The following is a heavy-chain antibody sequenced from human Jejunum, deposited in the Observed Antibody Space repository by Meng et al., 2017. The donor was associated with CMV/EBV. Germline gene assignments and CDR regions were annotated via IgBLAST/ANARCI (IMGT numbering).Heavy chain of an antibody. D-gene: IGHD1-1*01. V-gene: IGHV2-5*02. CDR1: LTFSPVG. J-gene: IGHJ4*02. CDR3: VHRKDYSGNWNGGSADF. Sequence: LTFSPVGISWIRQSTGKALEWLACIYWDDDKTYNASLQNRLTITKDAPKTQVALTVTNMDPADTATYYCVHRKDYSGNWNGGSADFWGQGALVTVSS. CDR2: IYWDDDK.